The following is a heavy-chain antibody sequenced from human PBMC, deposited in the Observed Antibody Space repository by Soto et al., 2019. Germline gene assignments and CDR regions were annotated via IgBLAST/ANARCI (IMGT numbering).Heavy chain of an antibody. V-gene: IGHV4-59*12. CDR2: IYYSGST. D-gene: IGHD3-10*01. Sequence: SETLSLTCAVYGGSFSGYYWTWIRQPPGKGLEWIGYIYYSGSTNYNPSLKSRVTISVDTSKNQFSLKLSSVTAADTAVYYCAREGAAFGAPFAFWGQGTPVTVSS. CDR1: GGSFSGYY. J-gene: IGHJ4*02. CDR3: AREGAAFGAPFAF.